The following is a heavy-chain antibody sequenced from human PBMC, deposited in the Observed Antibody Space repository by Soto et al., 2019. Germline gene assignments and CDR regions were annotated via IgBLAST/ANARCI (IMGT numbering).Heavy chain of an antibody. V-gene: IGHV1-2*02. CDR1: GYTFTGYY. CDR2: INPNSGGT. D-gene: IGHD6-19*01. CDR3: ARDRQWLVLYYCGMDV. J-gene: IGHJ6*02. Sequence: QVQLVQSGAEVKKPGASVKVSCKASGYTFTGYYMHWVRQAPGQGLEWMGWINPNSGGTNYAQKFQGRGTMTRETSISPAYMELSRLRSDDTAVYYCARDRQWLVLYYCGMDVWGQGTTVTVSS.